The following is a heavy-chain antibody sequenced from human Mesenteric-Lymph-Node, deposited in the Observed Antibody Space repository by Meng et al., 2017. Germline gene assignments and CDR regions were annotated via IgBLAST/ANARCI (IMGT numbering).Heavy chain of an antibody. CDR2: IIPILGIA. D-gene: IGHD3-10*01. J-gene: IGHJ6*02. CDR3: ARAGVRVSYGMDV. V-gene: IGHV1-69*02. Sequence: SVKVSCKASGGTFSSYTISWVRQAPGQGLEWMGRIIPILGIANYAQKFQGRVTITADKSTSTAYMELSSLRSEDTAVYYCARAGVRVSYGMDVWGQGTTVTVSS. CDR1: GGTFSSYT.